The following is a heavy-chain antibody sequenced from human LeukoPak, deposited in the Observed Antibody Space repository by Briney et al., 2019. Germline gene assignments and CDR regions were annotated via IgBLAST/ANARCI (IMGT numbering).Heavy chain of an antibody. J-gene: IGHJ4*02. CDR3: ASRTNWNDGDY. Sequence: SETLSLTCTVSGGSISSSSYYWGWIRQPPGKGLEWIGSIYYSGSTYYNPSLKSRVTISVDTSKNQFSLKLSSVTAADTAVYYCASRTNWNDGDYWGQGTLVTVSS. CDR2: IYYSGST. CDR1: GGSISSSSYY. V-gene: IGHV4-39*01. D-gene: IGHD1-20*01.